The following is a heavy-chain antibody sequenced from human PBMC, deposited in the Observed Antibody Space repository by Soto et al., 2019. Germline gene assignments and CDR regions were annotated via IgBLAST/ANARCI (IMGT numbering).Heavy chain of an antibody. CDR2: ISAYNGNT. Sequence: QVQLVQSGAEVKKPGASVKVSCKASGYTFTSYGISWVRQAPGQGLEWMGWISAYNGNTNYAQKLQGRVTMTTDTSTRTAYMELRSMRSDDRAVYYCARDRPYYDFCSGDLYYYYYGLDVWGQGTTVTVSS. CDR1: GYTFTSYG. J-gene: IGHJ6*02. CDR3: ARDRPYYDFCSGDLYYYYYGLDV. V-gene: IGHV1-18*01. D-gene: IGHD3-3*01.